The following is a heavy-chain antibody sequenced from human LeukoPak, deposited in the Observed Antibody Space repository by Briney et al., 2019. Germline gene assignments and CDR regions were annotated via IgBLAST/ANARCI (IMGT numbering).Heavy chain of an antibody. CDR1: GGSFSGYY. J-gene: IGHJ5*02. CDR2: INHSGST. Sequence: SETLSLTCAVYGGSFSGYYWSWIRQPPGKGLEWIGEINHSGSTNYNPSLKSRVTISVDTSKNQFSLKLSSVTAADTAVYYCARGIAVAGLRSGWFDPWGQGTLVTVSS. CDR3: ARGIAVAGLRSGWFDP. D-gene: IGHD6-19*01. V-gene: IGHV4-34*01.